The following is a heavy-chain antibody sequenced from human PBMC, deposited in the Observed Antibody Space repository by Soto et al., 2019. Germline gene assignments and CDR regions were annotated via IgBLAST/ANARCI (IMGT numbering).Heavy chain of an antibody. D-gene: IGHD5-12*01. CDR3: ARGGGYGTFDY. J-gene: IGHJ4*02. CDR2: ISHLEST. V-gene: IGHV4-30-2*06. CDR1: GASISYGGFS. Sequence: QLQLQESGSGLVKTSETLSLTCTVSGASISYGGFSWSWIRQSPGKGLEWIGYISHLESTYFHPSFKSRLIMSIDRTRKQFSLKLSSVTAADMAGYYCARGGGYGTFDYWGQGVLVTVSS.